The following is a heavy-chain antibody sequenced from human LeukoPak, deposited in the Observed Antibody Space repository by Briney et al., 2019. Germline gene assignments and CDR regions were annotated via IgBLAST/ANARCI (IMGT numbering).Heavy chain of an antibody. CDR2: ISSSSSYI. CDR3: ARDAYVDTAMVNFDY. D-gene: IGHD5-18*01. J-gene: IGHJ4*02. Sequence: PGGSLRLSCAASGFTFSSYSMNWVRQAPGKGLEWVSSISSSSSYIYYADSVKGRFTISRDNAKNSLYLQMNSLRAEDTAVYYCARDAYVDTAMVNFDYWGQGTLVTVSS. V-gene: IGHV3-21*01. CDR1: GFTFSSYS.